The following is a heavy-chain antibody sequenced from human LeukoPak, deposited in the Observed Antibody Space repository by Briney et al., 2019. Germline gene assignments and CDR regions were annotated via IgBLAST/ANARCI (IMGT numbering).Heavy chain of an antibody. J-gene: IGHJ4*02. D-gene: IGHD6-13*01. CDR3: ARDPDAPGIAAAEDDY. Sequence: SVTVSCTASGGTFSSYAISWVRQAPGQGLEWMGGIIPIFGTANYAQKFQGRVTITADESTSTAYMELSSLRSEDTAVYYCARDPDAPGIAAAEDDYWGQGTLVTVSS. CDR2: IIPIFGTA. CDR1: GGTFSSYA. V-gene: IGHV1-69*01.